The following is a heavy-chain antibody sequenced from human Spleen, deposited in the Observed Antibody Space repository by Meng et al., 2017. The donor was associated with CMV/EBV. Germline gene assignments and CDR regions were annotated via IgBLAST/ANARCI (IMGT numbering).Heavy chain of an antibody. V-gene: IGHV3-23*01. CDR3: AKDGWLRTIIISDY. J-gene: IGHJ4*02. Sequence: GESLKISCAASGFTFSNSAMSWVRQAPGKGLAWVSSISGSGGSTFYTDSGRGRFTISRDNSKNTLYLEMNSLRAEDTALYYCAKDGWLRTIIISDYWGRGTLVTVSS. CDR1: GFTFSNSA. D-gene: IGHD2-15*01. CDR2: ISGSGGST.